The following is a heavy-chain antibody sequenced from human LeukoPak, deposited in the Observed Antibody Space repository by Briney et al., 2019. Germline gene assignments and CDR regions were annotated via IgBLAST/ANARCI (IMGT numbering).Heavy chain of an antibody. Sequence: SETLSLTCTVSVGSITSYYWTWIRQFPGKGLEWIGYIYHSGTTNYNPSLKSRVTISADTSKNQFSLKLRSVTAADTAVYYSAQKAPYPPGYSQDWGQGTLVTVSS. CDR3: AQKAPYPPGYSQD. CDR2: IYHSGTT. J-gene: IGHJ1*01. D-gene: IGHD3-10*01. CDR1: VGSITSYY. V-gene: IGHV4-59*01.